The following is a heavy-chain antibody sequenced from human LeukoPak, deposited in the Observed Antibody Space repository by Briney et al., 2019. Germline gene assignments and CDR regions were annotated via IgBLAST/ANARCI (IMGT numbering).Heavy chain of an antibody. J-gene: IGHJ4*02. CDR2: IYYSGST. CDR3: ARHGEYYDYVWGSYRYNPFDY. V-gene: IGHV4-30-4*08. CDR1: GGSISSGDYY. D-gene: IGHD3-16*02. Sequence: SETLSLTCTVSGGSISSGDYYWRWIRQPPGKGLEWIGYIYYSGSTYYNPSLKSRVTISVDTSKNQFSLKLSSVTAADTAVYYCARHGEYYDYVWGSYRYNPFDYWGQGTLVTVSS.